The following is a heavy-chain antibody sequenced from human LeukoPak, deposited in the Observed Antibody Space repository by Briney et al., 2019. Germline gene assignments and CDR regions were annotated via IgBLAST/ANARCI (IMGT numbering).Heavy chain of an antibody. V-gene: IGHV3-66*02. J-gene: IGHJ4*02. CDR3: TRDRDSGSYYGY. Sequence: GGSLRLSCAGSGFSVSNNYMSWVRQAPGKGLEWVSVSGGSTYYADSVKGRFTISRDNSKNTLYLQMNSLRAEDTAVYYCTRDRDSGSYYGYWGQGTLVIVSS. CDR2: SGGST. D-gene: IGHD1-26*01. CDR1: GFSVSNNY.